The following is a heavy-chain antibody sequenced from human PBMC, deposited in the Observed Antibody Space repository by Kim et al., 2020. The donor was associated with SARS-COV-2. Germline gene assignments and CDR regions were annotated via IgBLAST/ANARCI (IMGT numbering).Heavy chain of an antibody. CDR2: IYPGDSDT. Sequence: GESLKISCKGSGYSFTSYWIGWVRQMPGKGLEWMGIIYPGDSDTRYSPSFQGQVTISADKSISTAYLQWSSLKASDTAMYYCARLRDYYGSGTYGMDVWGQGTTVTVSS. J-gene: IGHJ6*02. V-gene: IGHV5-51*01. D-gene: IGHD3-10*01. CDR1: GYSFTSYW. CDR3: ARLRDYYGSGTYGMDV.